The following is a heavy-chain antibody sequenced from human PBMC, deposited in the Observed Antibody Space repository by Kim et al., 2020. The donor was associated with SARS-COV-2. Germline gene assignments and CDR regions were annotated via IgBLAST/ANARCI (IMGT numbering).Heavy chain of an antibody. V-gene: IGHV6-1*01. D-gene: IGHD2-21*01. J-gene: IGHJ5*02. Sequence: SAVSVDSRITINADTSKNQFSMQLKSVTTEDTAEYYCARFRGGGDNWFDPWGQGTLVTVSS. CDR3: ARFRGGGDNWFDP.